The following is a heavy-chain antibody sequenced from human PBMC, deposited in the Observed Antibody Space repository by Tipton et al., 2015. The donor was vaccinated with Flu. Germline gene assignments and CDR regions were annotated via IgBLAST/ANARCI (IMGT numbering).Heavy chain of an antibody. Sequence: GSLSLTCTVSGASISSRSYYWGWIRQPPGKGLEWIGCIYSSGSTYYNPSLKSRVTISLDTSKNQFSLKLSSVTAADTAVYYCARDYGGHIYYWGQGTLVTVSS. J-gene: IGHJ4*02. CDR1: GASISSRSYY. CDR3: ARDYGGHIYY. CDR2: IYSSGST. D-gene: IGHD2-21*01. V-gene: IGHV4-39*07.